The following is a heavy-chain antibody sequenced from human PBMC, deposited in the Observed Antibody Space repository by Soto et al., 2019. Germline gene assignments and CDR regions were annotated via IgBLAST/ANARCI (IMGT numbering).Heavy chain of an antibody. CDR1: GGSFSGYY. J-gene: IGHJ3*02. CDR3: ARGPLESDYGDYEQLPFDI. Sequence: SETLSLTCAVYGGSFSGYYWSWIRQPPGKGLEWIGEINHSGSTNYNPSLKSRVTISVDTSKNQFSLKLSSVTAADTAVYYCARGPLESDYGDYEQLPFDIWGQGTMVTVSS. CDR2: INHSGST. V-gene: IGHV4-34*01. D-gene: IGHD4-17*01.